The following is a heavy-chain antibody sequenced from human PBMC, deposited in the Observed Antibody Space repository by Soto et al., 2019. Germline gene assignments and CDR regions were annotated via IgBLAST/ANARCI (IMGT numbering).Heavy chain of an antibody. Sequence: DSLTISCKGSGYSFTSYWISLVRQMPGKGLEWMGRIDPSDSYTNYSPSFQGHVTISADKSISTAYLQWSSLKASDTAMYYCARRGAAAGTYYYYGMDVWGQGTTVTVSS. V-gene: IGHV5-10-1*01. D-gene: IGHD6-13*01. CDR3: ARRGAAAGTYYYYGMDV. CDR2: IDPSDSYT. CDR1: GYSFTSYW. J-gene: IGHJ6*02.